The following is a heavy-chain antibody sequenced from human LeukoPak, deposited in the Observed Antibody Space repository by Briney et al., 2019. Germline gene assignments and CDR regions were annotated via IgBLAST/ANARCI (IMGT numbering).Heavy chain of an antibody. CDR2: IYTSGST. CDR3: AREFVDIVVVVAATRENYYYYYYMDV. J-gene: IGHJ6*03. Sequence: SETLSLTCTVSGGSVSSTTYYWSWIRQPAGKGLEWIGRIYTSGSTNYNPSLKSRVTMSVDTSKNQFSLKLSSVTAADTAVYYCAREFVDIVVVVAATRENYYYYYYMDVWGKGTTVTVSS. D-gene: IGHD2-15*01. CDR1: GGSVSSTTYY. V-gene: IGHV4-61*02.